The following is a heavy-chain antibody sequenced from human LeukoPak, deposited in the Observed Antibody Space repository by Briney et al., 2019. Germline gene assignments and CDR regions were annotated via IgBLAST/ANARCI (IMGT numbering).Heavy chain of an antibody. CDR1: GFTFSNYA. D-gene: IGHD4/OR15-4a*01. CDR2: ISGSTGNT. CDR3: ARRAGAYSHPYDY. V-gene: IGHV3-23*01. J-gene: IGHJ4*02. Sequence: GGSLRLSCAASGFTFSNYAMTWVRQAPGKGLEWVSAISGSTGNTHYSDSVKGRFTISRDNSKNTLYLQMNSLRAEDTAVYYCARRAGAYSHPYDYWGQGTLVTVSS.